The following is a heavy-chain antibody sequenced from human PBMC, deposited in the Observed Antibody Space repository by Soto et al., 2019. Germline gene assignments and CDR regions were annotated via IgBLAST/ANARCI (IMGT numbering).Heavy chain of an antibody. V-gene: IGHV3-7*04. CDR1: GFTINTYW. CDR3: TKDLDVVAAGDFDS. D-gene: IGHD2-2*01. CDR2: INQDGSET. Sequence: EVHLVESGGGLVQPGGSLRLSCAASGFTINTYWMNWVRQAPGIGLEWLAKINQDGSETYYVDSVKDRFTISRDNAKNSLYLQMRGLRAEDTAVYYCTKDLDVVAAGDFDSWGQGTLVTVSS. J-gene: IGHJ4*02.